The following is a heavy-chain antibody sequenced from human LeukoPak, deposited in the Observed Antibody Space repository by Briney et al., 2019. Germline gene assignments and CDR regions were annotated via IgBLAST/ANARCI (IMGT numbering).Heavy chain of an antibody. Sequence: PGGSLRLSCAASGLTFSRFWMIWIRQAPGKGLEWVATINEDGNEKWYADSVKGRFTISRDNARNSLYLQMNSLRAEDTAVYYCATLSYRRFDCWGQGALVTVSS. J-gene: IGHJ4*02. V-gene: IGHV3-7*01. CDR1: GLTFSRFW. CDR2: INEDGNEK. CDR3: ATLSYRRFDC. D-gene: IGHD1-14*01.